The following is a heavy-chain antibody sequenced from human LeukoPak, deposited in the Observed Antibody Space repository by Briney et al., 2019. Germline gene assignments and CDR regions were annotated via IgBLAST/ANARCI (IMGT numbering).Heavy chain of an antibody. CDR1: GFTFSSYS. Sequence: GGSLRLSCAASGFTFSSYSMNWVRQAPGKGLEWVSSISSSSSYIYYADSVKGRFAISRDNAKNSLYLQMNSLRAEDTAVYYCARGGGYYDSSGYHSDIWGQGTMVTVSS. CDR3: ARGGGYYDSSGYHSDI. D-gene: IGHD3-22*01. J-gene: IGHJ3*02. CDR2: ISSSSSYI. V-gene: IGHV3-21*01.